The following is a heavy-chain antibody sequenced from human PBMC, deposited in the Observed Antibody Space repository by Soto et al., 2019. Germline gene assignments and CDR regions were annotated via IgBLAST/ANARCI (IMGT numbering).Heavy chain of an antibody. CDR2: IWYDGSNT. V-gene: IGHV3-33*01. D-gene: IGHD5-12*01. J-gene: IGHJ4*02. CDR3: ARAMAGKWHPLDY. Sequence: SGGSLRLSCVASGFFFRDFGMHWVRQAPGKGLEWVSVIWYDGSNTYQGESVKGRFTMSRDISKNTLYLQMDSLRPEDTAVYYWARAMAGKWHPLDYWGQGTLVTGSS. CDR1: GFFFRDFG.